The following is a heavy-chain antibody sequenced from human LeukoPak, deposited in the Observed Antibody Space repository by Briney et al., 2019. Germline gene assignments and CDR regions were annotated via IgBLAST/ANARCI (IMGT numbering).Heavy chain of an antibody. CDR1: GFSSSSYW. Sequence: PGGSLRLSCAASGFSSSSYWMMWVRQAPGKGLEWVANIKPDGSDKYHVDSVKGRFTISRDNAQNPLFLQMSSLRADDTATYYCATDPPWGSDVFDMWGRGTMVTVSS. J-gene: IGHJ3*02. V-gene: IGHV3-7*03. CDR3: ATDPPWGSDVFDM. CDR2: IKPDGSDK. D-gene: IGHD7-27*01.